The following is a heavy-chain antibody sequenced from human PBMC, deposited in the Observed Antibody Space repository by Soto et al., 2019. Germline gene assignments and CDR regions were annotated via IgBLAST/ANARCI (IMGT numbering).Heavy chain of an antibody. CDR2: KNHRGNT. CDR3: ARGDEAVAGYYYGMDV. Sequence: SETLSLTCAVYGGSFSGYYWSWIRQPPGQGVEWIGEKNHRGNTNYNPSHKSRTTITVHTSKKQSSLKLNPVNAEDNDKYYCARGDEAVAGYYYGMDVWGQGTTVS. CDR1: GGSFSGYY. D-gene: IGHD6-19*01. V-gene: IGHV4-34*01. J-gene: IGHJ6*02.